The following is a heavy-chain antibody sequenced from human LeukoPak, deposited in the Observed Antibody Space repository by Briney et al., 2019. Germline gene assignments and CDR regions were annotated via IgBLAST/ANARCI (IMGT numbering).Heavy chain of an antibody. Sequence: PGGSLRLSCTASGFTFGDYAMSWVRQAPRKGLEWVGFIRSKAYGGTTEYAASVKGRFTISRDDSKSIAYLQMNSLKTEDTAVYYCTRAPLRITISGVVIFSGDYWGQGTLVTVSS. CDR3: TRAPLRITISGVVIFSGDY. CDR2: IRSKAYGGTT. CDR1: GFTFGDYA. D-gene: IGHD3-3*01. J-gene: IGHJ4*02. V-gene: IGHV3-49*04.